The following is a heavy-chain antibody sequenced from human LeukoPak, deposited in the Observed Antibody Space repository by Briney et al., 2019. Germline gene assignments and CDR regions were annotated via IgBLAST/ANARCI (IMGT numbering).Heavy chain of an antibody. CDR1: GGTFSSYA. Sequence: ASVKVSCKASGGTFSSYAISWVRQAPGQGLEWMGGIIPIFGTANYAQKFQGRVTITADVSTSTAYMELSSLRSEDTAVYYCAREIRGSSAFDYWGQGTLVTVSS. CDR2: IIPIFGTA. V-gene: IGHV1-69*13. D-gene: IGHD6-25*01. CDR3: AREIRGSSAFDY. J-gene: IGHJ4*02.